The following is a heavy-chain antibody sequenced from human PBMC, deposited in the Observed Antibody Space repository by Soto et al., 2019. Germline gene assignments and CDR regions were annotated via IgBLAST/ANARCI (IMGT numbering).Heavy chain of an antibody. V-gene: IGHV3-48*03. CDR3: ARVGEYSSTTNHCEY. J-gene: IGHJ4*02. CDR1: GFTFSSYE. Sequence: GGSLRLSCAASGFTFSSYEMNWVRQAPGQGLEWVSYISSSGSTIYYADSVKGRFTISRDNAKNSLYLQMNSLRADDTAVYYCARVGEYSSTTNHCEYWGQGTLVSVSS. CDR2: ISSSGSTI. D-gene: IGHD6-6*01.